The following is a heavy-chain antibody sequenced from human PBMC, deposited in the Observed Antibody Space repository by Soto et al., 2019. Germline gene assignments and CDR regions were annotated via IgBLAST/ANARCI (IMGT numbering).Heavy chain of an antibody. CDR1: GFSHSTSGVG. CDR3: ARVVTPAHFDY. D-gene: IGHD2-21*02. J-gene: IGHJ4*02. Sequence: QITLKESGPTLVKPTQTLTLTCTFSGFSHSTSGVGVGWIRQPPGKALEWLALIYWDDDKRYSPSLKSRLTITKDTSKNQVVLTKTNMDPVDTATYYCARVVTPAHFDYWGQGTLVTVSS. V-gene: IGHV2-5*02. CDR2: IYWDDDK.